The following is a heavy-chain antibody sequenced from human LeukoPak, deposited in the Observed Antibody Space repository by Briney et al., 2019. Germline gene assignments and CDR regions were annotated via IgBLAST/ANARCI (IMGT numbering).Heavy chain of an antibody. D-gene: IGHD3-22*01. Sequence: GGSLRLSCAASGFTVSSNYMSWVRQAPGKGLEWVSVIYSGGSTYYADSVKGRFTISRDNSKNTLCLQMNSLRAEDTAVYYCARDEYDSSGYYYGMDVWAKGPRSPSP. CDR3: ARDEYDSSGYYYGMDV. CDR1: GFTVSSNY. J-gene: IGHJ6*02. CDR2: IYSGGST. V-gene: IGHV3-53*01.